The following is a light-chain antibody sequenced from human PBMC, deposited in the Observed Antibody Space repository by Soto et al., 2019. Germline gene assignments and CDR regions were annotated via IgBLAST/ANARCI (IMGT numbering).Light chain of an antibody. Sequence: DIQMTQSPSTLSASVGDRATITCRASQSISSRLAWYQQKPGKAPKLLIYKASSLESGVPSRISGSGAGTEFTLTINSLQPDDFATYYCQQYNSYSWTFGQGTKVEIK. V-gene: IGKV1-5*03. CDR3: QQYNSYSWT. CDR2: KAS. CDR1: QSISSR. J-gene: IGKJ1*01.